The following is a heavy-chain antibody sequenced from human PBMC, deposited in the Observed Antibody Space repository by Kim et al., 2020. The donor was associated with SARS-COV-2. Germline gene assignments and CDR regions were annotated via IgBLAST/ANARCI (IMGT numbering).Heavy chain of an antibody. V-gene: IGHV4-4*02. CDR1: GGSISSSNW. CDR3: ARVDRLHLGEFLDY. Sequence: SETLSLTCAVSGGSISSSNWWSWVRQPPGKGLEWIGEIYHSGSTNYNPSLKSRVTISVDKSKNQFSLKLSSVTAADTAVYYCARVDRLHLGEFLDYWGQGTLVTVSS. J-gene: IGHJ4*02. CDR2: IYHSGST. D-gene: IGHD3-16*01.